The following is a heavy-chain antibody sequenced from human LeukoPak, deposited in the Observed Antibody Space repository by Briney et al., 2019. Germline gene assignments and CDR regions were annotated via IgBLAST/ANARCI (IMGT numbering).Heavy chain of an antibody. CDR2: FSTRSSTI. Sequence: GRSLRLSCTASGYRLSDYGLSWVRQAPGKGLEWVSYFSTRSSTISYADSVKGRFAISRDSAKNSLYLQMNSLRDEDTAVYYCARDQDYGFDYWGQGTLVIVSS. J-gene: IGHJ4*02. V-gene: IGHV3-48*02. D-gene: IGHD4-17*01. CDR1: GYRLSDYG. CDR3: ARDQDYGFDY.